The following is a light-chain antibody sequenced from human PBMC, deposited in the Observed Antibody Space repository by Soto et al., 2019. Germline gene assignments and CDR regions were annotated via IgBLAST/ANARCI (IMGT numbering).Light chain of an antibody. J-gene: IGLJ7*01. Sequence: QSALTQPASVSGSPGQSITISCSGVNGDVGNYNLVSWYQQYPGKAPALLIYEDDKRPSGVSNRFSGSKSDSTASLTISGLQAEDEADYYCCLYLGGTSVFGGGTQLTVL. CDR2: EDD. CDR1: NGDVGNYNL. CDR3: CLYLGGTSV. V-gene: IGLV2-23*01.